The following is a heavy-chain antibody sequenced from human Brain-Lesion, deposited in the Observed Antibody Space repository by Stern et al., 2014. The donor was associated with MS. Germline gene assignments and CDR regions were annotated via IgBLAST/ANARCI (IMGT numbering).Heavy chain of an antibody. CDR1: GFSFSIYA. V-gene: IGHV3-23*04. Sequence: QLVQSGGGLVQPGGSLRLSCAASGFSFSIYAMNWVRQAPGKGLEWVSAIRGSGGSTYYADSVTGRFTISRDNSKNTLYLQMNPLRADDTAVYYCAKGLRQQLVPFDSWGQGTLVTVAS. CDR3: AKGLRQQLVPFDS. CDR2: IRGSGGST. D-gene: IGHD6-13*01. J-gene: IGHJ4*02.